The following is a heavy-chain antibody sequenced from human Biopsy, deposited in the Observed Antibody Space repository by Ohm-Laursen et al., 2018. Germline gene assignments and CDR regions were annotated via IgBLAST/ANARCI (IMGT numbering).Heavy chain of an antibody. CDR2: SIPLFNTA. J-gene: IGHJ2*01. CDR3: ARFPLGAYDDSGSYRAVEHWYFDL. CDR1: GGTFTNHA. D-gene: IGHD3-22*01. Sequence: GASVKVSCKASGGTFTNHAVGWVRQAPGQGLEWVGSSIPLFNTANYADKFQGRVTLTADKSTTTAYMELSSLRSEDTAINYCARFPLGAYDDSGSYRAVEHWYFDLWGRGTLVTVSS. V-gene: IGHV1-69*06.